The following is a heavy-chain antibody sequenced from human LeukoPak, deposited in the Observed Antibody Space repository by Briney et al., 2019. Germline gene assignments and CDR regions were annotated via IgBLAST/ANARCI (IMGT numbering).Heavy chain of an antibody. V-gene: IGHV4-39*01. Sequence: SETLSLTCTVSGGSISSSTYYWGGIRQPPGKGLEWIGSISYSGNIYYNPSLKSRVTISVDTSKNQFSLKLSSVTAADTAVYYCARQRRLELPDYWGQGTLVTVSS. J-gene: IGHJ4*02. D-gene: IGHD3-16*01. CDR1: GGSISSSTYY. CDR3: ARQRRLELPDY. CDR2: ISYSGNI.